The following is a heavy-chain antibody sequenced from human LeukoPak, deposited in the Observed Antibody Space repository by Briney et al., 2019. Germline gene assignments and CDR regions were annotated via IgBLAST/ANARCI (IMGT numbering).Heavy chain of an antibody. J-gene: IGHJ4*02. V-gene: IGHV3-30*02. Sequence: GGSLRLSCAASGFTFSSYGMHWVRQAPGKGLEWVASIRYDGSNKYYADSVKGRFTISRDNSKNTVYLQMNSLRAEDTAVYYCAKDPTHFRVWDDYDNTRLNYWGQGTLVTGCS. CDR3: AKDPTHFRVWDDYDNTRLNY. CDR1: GFTFSSYG. CDR2: IRYDGSNK. D-gene: IGHD3-22*01.